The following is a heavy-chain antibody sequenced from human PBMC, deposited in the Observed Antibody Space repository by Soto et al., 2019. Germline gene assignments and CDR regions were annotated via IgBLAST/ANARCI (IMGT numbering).Heavy chain of an antibody. CDR2: INHSGST. V-gene: IGHV4-34*01. CDR1: GGSFSGYY. Sequence: SETLSLTCAVYGGSFSGYYWSWIRQPPGKGLEWIGEINHSGSTNYNPSLKSRVTISVDTSKNQFSLKLSSVTAADTAVYYCARGTVTHVDTVNPNWFDPWGQGTLVTVSS. D-gene: IGHD5-18*01. CDR3: ARGTVTHVDTVNPNWFDP. J-gene: IGHJ5*02.